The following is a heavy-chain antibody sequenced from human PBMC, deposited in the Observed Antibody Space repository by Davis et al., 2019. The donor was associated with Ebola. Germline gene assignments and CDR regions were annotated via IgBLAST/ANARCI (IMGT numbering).Heavy chain of an antibody. V-gene: IGHV3-23*01. Sequence: GASLRLSCAASGLTFSLFVMNWVRQAPGKGLEWVSAISGSLGKTYYADSVKGRFTISRDNSKNMLYLQMNNLGAEDTAVYYCARVGRVRGVMEDYWGQGTLVTVSS. J-gene: IGHJ4*02. CDR1: GLTFSLFV. CDR2: ISGSLGKT. D-gene: IGHD3-10*01. CDR3: ARVGRVRGVMEDY.